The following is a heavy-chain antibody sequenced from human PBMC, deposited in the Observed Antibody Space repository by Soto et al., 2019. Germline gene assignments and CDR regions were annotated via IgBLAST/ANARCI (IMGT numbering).Heavy chain of an antibody. CDR3: ARSPEYSSSDY. V-gene: IGHV2-70*01. CDR2: IDWDDDK. D-gene: IGHD6-6*01. Sequence: SVPTLVNPTQTLTLTCTFSGFSLSTSGMCVSWIRPPPGKALEWLALIDWDDDKYYSTSPKTRLTISKDTSKNQVVLTMTNMDPVDTAKYYCARSPEYSSSDYWGQGTLVTVSS. CDR1: GFSLSTSGMC. J-gene: IGHJ4*02.